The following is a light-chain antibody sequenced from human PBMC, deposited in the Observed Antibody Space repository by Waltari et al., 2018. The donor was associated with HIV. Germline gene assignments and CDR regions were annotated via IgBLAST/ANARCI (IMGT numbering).Light chain of an antibody. CDR1: SGDVGSYNL. V-gene: IGLV2-23*02. CDR3: CSYAGSSTHVV. J-gene: IGLJ2*01. CDR2: EVS. Sequence: QSALTQPASVSGSPGQSITISCTGTSGDVGSYNLVSWYQQHPGKAPKVMIYEVSKRPSGVSNRFSGSKSGNTASLTISGLQAEDEADYYCCSYAGSSTHVVFGGGTKLTVL.